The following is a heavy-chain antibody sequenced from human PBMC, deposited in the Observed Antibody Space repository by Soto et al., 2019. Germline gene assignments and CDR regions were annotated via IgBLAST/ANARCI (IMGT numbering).Heavy chain of an antibody. CDR3: ARDGAANQKGYYMDV. CDR1: GFTFSSYA. D-gene: IGHD6-25*01. V-gene: IGHV3-64*01. CDR2: ISSNGGST. Sequence: GGSLRLSCAASGFTFSSYAMHWVRQAPGKGLEYVSAISSNGGSTYYANSVKGRFTISRDNSKNTLYLQMGSLRAEDMAVYYCARDGAANQKGYYMDVWGKGTTVTVSS. J-gene: IGHJ6*03.